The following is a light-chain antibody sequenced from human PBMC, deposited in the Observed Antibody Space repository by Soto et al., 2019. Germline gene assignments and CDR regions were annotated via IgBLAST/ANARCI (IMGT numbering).Light chain of an antibody. CDR3: AAWDDSLNGYV. CDR2: SNN. Sequence: SALTQPPSASGTPGQRVTISCSGSSSNIGSNTVNWYQQPPGTAPKLLIYSNNQRPSGVPDRFSGSKSGTSASLAISGLQSEDEADYYCAAWDDSLNGYVFGTGTKVTVL. J-gene: IGLJ1*01. V-gene: IGLV1-44*01. CDR1: SSNIGSNT.